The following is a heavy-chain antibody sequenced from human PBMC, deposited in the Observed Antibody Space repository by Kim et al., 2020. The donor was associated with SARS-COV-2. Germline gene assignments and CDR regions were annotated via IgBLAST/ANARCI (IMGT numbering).Heavy chain of an antibody. D-gene: IGHD6-13*01. CDR2: INQSGSS. V-gene: IGHV4-34*01. CDR1: GGSFSGYY. Sequence: SETLSLTCAFYGGSFSGYYCSWIRQPPEKGLEWIGEINQSGSSNYNPSLKSRVTMSLDTSKNQFSLKLTSLTAADSAVYFCARGRVVAAAGYDYWGQGTLVTVSS. CDR3: ARGRVVAAAGYDY. J-gene: IGHJ4*02.